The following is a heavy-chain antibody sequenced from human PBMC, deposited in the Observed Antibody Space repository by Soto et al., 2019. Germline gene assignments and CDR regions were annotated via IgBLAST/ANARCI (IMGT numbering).Heavy chain of an antibody. V-gene: IGHV5-51*01. Sequence: GESLKISCKGSGYSFTSYWIGWVRQMPGKGLEWMGIIYPGDSDTRYSPSFQGQVTISADKSISTAYLQWSSLKASDTAMYYCARHQYFYDSSGYYYARGPNDAFDIWGQGTMVTVSS. J-gene: IGHJ3*02. CDR3: ARHQYFYDSSGYYYARGPNDAFDI. CDR2: IYPGDSDT. D-gene: IGHD3-22*01. CDR1: GYSFTSYW.